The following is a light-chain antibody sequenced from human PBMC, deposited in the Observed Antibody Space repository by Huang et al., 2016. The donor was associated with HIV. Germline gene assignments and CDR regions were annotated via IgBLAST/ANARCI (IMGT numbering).Light chain of an antibody. CDR3: QQYNKWPPLT. CDR2: GAS. CDR1: QSVSSN. Sequence: EIVMTQSPATLSVSPGERATLSCRASQSVSSNLAWYQQKSGQAPRLLISGASTRATGIPARFSGSGSGTEFTLTISSLQSEDFAVYYCQQYNKWPPLTFGGGTKVEIK. J-gene: IGKJ4*01. V-gene: IGKV3-15*01.